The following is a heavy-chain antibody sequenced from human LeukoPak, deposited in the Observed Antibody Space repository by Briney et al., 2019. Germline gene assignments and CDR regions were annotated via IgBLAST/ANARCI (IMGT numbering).Heavy chain of an antibody. V-gene: IGHV4-39*01. CDR2: IYYSGST. CDR1: GGSISSGGYY. D-gene: IGHD2-2*01. Sequence: PSQTLSLTCTVSGGSISSGGYYWGWIRQPPGKGLEWIGSIYYSGSTYYNPSLKTRVTMSVDTSKNQFSLKLSSVTAADTAVYYCARSFCSSNSCYAVGYFDYWGQGTLVTVSS. J-gene: IGHJ4*02. CDR3: ARSFCSSNSCYAVGYFDY.